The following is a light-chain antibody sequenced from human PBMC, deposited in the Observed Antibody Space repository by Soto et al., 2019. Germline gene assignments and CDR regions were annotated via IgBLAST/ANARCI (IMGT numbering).Light chain of an antibody. CDR3: SSYTSSNTLI. CDR2: EVT. J-gene: IGLJ2*01. Sequence: QSALIQPASVSGSRGQSITISCTGASSDVGGYNYVSWYQQFPGRAPKVMIYEVTNRPSGVSNRFSGSKSGNTASLTISGLQAEDEVDYYCSSYTSSNTLIFGGGTKLTVL. V-gene: IGLV2-14*01. CDR1: SSDVGGYNY.